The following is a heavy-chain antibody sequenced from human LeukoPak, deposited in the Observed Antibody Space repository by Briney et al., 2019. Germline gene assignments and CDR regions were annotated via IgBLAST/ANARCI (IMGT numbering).Heavy chain of an antibody. Sequence: ASVKVSCKASGGTFSSYAISWVRQAPGQGLEWMGGIIPIFGTANYAQKFQGRVTITADESTSTAYMELSSLRPEDTAVYYCARVSCSGGSCYRDYFDYWGQGTLVTVSS. V-gene: IGHV1-69*01. J-gene: IGHJ4*02. CDR2: IIPIFGTA. CDR3: ARVSCSGGSCYRDYFDY. CDR1: GGTFSSYA. D-gene: IGHD2-15*01.